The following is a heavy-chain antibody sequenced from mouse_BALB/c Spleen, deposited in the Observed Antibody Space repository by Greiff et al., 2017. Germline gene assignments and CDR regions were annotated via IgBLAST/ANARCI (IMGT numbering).Heavy chain of an antibody. Sequence: QVQLQQSGAELMKPGASVKISCKATGYTFSSYWIEWVKQRPGHGLEWIGEILPGSGSTNYNEKFKGKATFTADTSSNTAYMQLSSLTSEDSAVYYCARVFTTVVDFDYWGQGTTLTVSS. J-gene: IGHJ2*01. V-gene: IGHV1-9*01. CDR3: ARVFTTVVDFDY. CDR1: GYTFSSYW. CDR2: ILPGSGST. D-gene: IGHD1-1*01.